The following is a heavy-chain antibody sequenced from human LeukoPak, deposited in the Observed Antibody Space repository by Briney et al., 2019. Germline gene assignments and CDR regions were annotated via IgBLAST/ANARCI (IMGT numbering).Heavy chain of an antibody. CDR3: ASTLSYYYGMDV. V-gene: IGHV3-33*08. CDR2: IWYDGSNK. CDR1: GFTFSDYY. Sequence: GGSLRLSCAASGFTFSDYYMSWIRQHPGKGLEWVAVIWYDGSNKYYADSVKGRFTISRDNSKNTLYLQMNSLRAEDTAVYYCASTLSYYYGMDVWGQGTTVTVSS. J-gene: IGHJ6*02.